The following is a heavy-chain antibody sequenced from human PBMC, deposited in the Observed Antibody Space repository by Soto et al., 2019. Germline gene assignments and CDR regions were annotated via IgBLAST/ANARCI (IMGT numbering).Heavy chain of an antibody. CDR3: AKSLSAIPGDS. CDR1: GFTFSSYW. CDR2: IKQDGSEK. V-gene: IGHV3-7*05. Sequence: EVQLVESGGGLVQSGGSLRLSCAASGFTFSSYWMSWVRQGPGKGPEWVANIKQDGSEKYYVDSVKGRFTISRDNAKNSLYLQMTSLRAEATAVYHCAKSLSAIPGDSWGQGTLVTVSS. J-gene: IGHJ4*02. D-gene: IGHD2-2*01.